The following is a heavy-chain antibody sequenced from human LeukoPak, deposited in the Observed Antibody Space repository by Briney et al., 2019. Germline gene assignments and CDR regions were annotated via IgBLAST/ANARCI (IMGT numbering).Heavy chain of an antibody. D-gene: IGHD3-16*01. J-gene: IGHJ5*02. CDR2: ISGSGGST. V-gene: IGHV3-23*01. Sequence: GGSLRLSCAASGFTFSSYAMSWVRQAPGKGLEWVSAISGSGGSTYYADSVKGRFTISRDNSKNTLYLQMNSLRAEDTAVYYCAKSKSGGWRNDMGSWFDPWGQGTLVTVSS. CDR3: AKSKSGGWRNDMGSWFDP. CDR1: GFTFSSYA.